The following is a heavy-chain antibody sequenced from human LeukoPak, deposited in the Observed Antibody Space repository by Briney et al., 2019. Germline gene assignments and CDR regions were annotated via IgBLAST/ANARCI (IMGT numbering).Heavy chain of an antibody. D-gene: IGHD2/OR15-2a*01. CDR1: GYSISSGNY. J-gene: IGHJ3*02. CDR3: ARRISWGNAFDI. CDR2: IYHSGST. V-gene: IGHV4-38-2*02. Sequence: SETLSLTCSVSGYSISSGNYWGWIRQPPGKGLEWIGSIYHSGSTYYNPSLKSRVTMSVDTSKNQFSLKLSSVTAVDTAVYYCARRISWGNAFDIWGQGTMVTVSS.